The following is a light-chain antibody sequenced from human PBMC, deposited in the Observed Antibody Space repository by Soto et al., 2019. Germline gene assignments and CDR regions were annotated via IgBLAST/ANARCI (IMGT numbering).Light chain of an antibody. J-gene: IGLJ2*01. CDR2: EVS. CDR1: SSDIGGYNY. CDR3: SSYASSSTHVA. Sequence: SALTQPASVSGSPGQSITISCTGTSSDIGGYNYVSWYQQHPGKAPKLMIYEVSNRPSGVSNRFSGSKSGNTASLTISGLQAEDEGDYYCSSYASSSTHVAFGGGTKLTVL. V-gene: IGLV2-14*01.